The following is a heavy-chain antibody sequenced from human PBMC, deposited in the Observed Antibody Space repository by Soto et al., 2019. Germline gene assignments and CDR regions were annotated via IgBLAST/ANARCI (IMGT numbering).Heavy chain of an antibody. Sequence: EVQVVESGGGLVKPGGSLRLSCVASGFTFKNAWMNWVRQAPGKGLEWIGRIRTKTDGERTEYAAAIKGRFSISRDDSKHMLDLQMSSLRSDDTAVYYCATGNYGTFDIWGQGTMVTVSS. V-gene: IGHV3-15*01. J-gene: IGHJ3*02. CDR2: IRTKTDGERT. CDR1: GFTFKNAW. D-gene: IGHD4-17*01. CDR3: ATGNYGTFDI.